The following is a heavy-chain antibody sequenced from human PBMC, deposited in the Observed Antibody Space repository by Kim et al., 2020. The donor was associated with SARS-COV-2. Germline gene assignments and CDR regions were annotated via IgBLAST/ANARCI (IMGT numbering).Heavy chain of an antibody. J-gene: IGHJ6*02. CDR1: GYTFTSYD. V-gene: IGHV1-8*01. D-gene: IGHD3-9*01. CDR2: MNPNSGNT. CDR3: ARGPEIGAGNFDWFGYYYGMDV. Sequence: ASVKVSCKASGYTFTSYDINWVRQATGQGLEWMGWMNPNSGNTGYAQKFQGRVTMTRNTSISTAYMELSSLRSEDTAVYYCARGPEIGAGNFDWFGYYYGMDVWGQGTTVTVSS.